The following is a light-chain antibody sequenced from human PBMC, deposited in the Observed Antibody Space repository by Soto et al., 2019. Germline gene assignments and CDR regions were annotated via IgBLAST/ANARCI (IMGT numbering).Light chain of an antibody. J-gene: IGLJ1*01. Sequence: QAVVTQPPSASGTPGQRVTISCSRSSSNIGTNTANWYQQLPGTAPKLLIYSNNQRPSGVPDRFSGSKSGTSASLAISVLQSADEADYYCAAWDDSLNGYVFGTGTKVTVL. CDR2: SNN. CDR3: AAWDDSLNGYV. V-gene: IGLV1-44*01. CDR1: SSNIGTNT.